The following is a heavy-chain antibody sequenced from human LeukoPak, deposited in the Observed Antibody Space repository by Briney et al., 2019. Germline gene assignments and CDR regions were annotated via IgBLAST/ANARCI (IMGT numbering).Heavy chain of an antibody. J-gene: IGHJ1*01. CDR2: ISAYNGNT. CDR3: ARDDGGYCSGGSCYVAEYFQH. CDR1: GDTFTSYG. Sequence: GASVTVSCKASGDTFTSYGISWVRQAPGQGLEWMGWISAYNGNTNYAQKLQGRVTMTTDTSTSTAYMELRSLRSADTAVYYCARDDGGYCSGGSCYVAEYFQHWGQGTLVTVSS. V-gene: IGHV1-18*04. D-gene: IGHD2-15*01.